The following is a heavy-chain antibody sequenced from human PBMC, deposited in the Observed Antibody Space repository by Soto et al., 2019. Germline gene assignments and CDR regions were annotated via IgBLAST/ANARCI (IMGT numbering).Heavy chain of an antibody. J-gene: IGHJ4*02. CDR2: ISAYNGNT. D-gene: IGHD6-13*01. Sequence: GASVKVSCKASGYTFTSYGISWVRQAPGQGLEWMGWISAYNGNTNYAQKLQGRVTMTTDTSTSTAYMELRSLRSDDTAVYYCARDSGYSSSWSNFDYWGQGTLVTVSS. CDR1: GYTFTSYG. V-gene: IGHV1-18*01. CDR3: ARDSGYSSSWSNFDY.